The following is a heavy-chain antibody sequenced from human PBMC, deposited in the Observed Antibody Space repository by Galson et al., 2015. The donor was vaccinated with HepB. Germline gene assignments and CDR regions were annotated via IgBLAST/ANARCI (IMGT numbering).Heavy chain of an antibody. Sequence: SLRLSCAASGFTFSSYSMNWVRQAPGKGLEWVSSISSSSSYIYYADSVKGRFTISRDNAKNSLYLQMNSLRAEDTAVYYCARDSDTAMDSYYYYMDVWGKGPRSPSP. J-gene: IGHJ6*03. V-gene: IGHV3-21*01. CDR2: ISSSSSYI. CDR3: ARDSDTAMDSYYYYMDV. CDR1: GFTFSSYS. D-gene: IGHD5-18*01.